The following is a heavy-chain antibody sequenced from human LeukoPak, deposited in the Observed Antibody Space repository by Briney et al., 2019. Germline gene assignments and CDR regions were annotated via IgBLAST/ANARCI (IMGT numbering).Heavy chain of an antibody. Sequence: ASVKVSCKASGYTFTGHYIYWVRQAPGQGLEWMGWINPNTGITNYAQKFQGRVTMTGGTSISTAYMELSRLTSDDTAVYYCARDGAAYDHWGQGSLVTVSS. D-gene: IGHD2-15*01. CDR2: INPNTGIT. CDR1: GYTFTGHY. J-gene: IGHJ4*02. CDR3: ARDGAAYDH. V-gene: IGHV1-2*02.